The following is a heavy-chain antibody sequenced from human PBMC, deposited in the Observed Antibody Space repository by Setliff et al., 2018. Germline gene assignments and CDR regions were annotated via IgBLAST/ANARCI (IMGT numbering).Heavy chain of an antibody. V-gene: IGHV1-69*13. D-gene: IGHD3-3*01. CDR1: GGTFSSYG. J-gene: IGHJ3*02. CDR2: IIPIFGTA. CDR3: AISTIFGVVSPTPDAFDI. Sequence: ASVKVSCKASGGTFSSYGISWVRQAPGQGLEWMGRIIPIFGTANYAQKFQGRVTITADESTSTAYMELSRLRSEDTAVYYCAISTIFGVVSPTPDAFDIWGQGTMVTVSS.